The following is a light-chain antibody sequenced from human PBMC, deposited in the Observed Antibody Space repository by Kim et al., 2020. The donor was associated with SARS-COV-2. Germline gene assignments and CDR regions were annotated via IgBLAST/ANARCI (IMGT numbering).Light chain of an antibody. CDR3: QQHKTYPLT. Sequence: SSSVGDRVTVTGRASQSITTCLAWYRQRPGKAPELLIYDASSLQSGVPSRFTGSGSGTEFTLTISSLQPDDFATYYCQQHKTYPLTFGGGTKVEI. J-gene: IGKJ4*01. CDR2: DAS. V-gene: IGKV1-5*01. CDR1: QSITTC.